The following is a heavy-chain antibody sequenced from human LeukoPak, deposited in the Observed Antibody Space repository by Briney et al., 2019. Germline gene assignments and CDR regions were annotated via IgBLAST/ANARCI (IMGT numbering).Heavy chain of an antibody. D-gene: IGHD2-2*01. Sequence: PGGSLRLSCAASGFTFRNYGMHWVRQAPGKGLEWVAVISHDGSGKYYAGSVKGRFIISRDNSNNALYLQMNSLRTEDTAVYYCAKAQIIVAVPAAMEPWGQGTLVTVSS. CDR3: AKAQIIVAVPAAMEP. CDR2: ISHDGSGK. CDR1: GFTFRNYG. V-gene: IGHV3-30*18. J-gene: IGHJ5*02.